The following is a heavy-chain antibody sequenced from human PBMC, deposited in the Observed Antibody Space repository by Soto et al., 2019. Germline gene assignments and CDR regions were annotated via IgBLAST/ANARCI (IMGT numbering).Heavy chain of an antibody. Sequence: ASVKASCKASGYTFTSYGISWVRQAPGQVLEGLGWISAYNGNTNYAQKLQGRVTMTTDTSTSTAYMELRSLRSDDTAVYYCARDRTTPYYFEYWGQGTMVTVSS. J-gene: IGHJ4*02. V-gene: IGHV1-18*01. CDR3: ARDRTTPYYFEY. CDR1: GYTFTSYG. D-gene: IGHD1-1*01. CDR2: ISAYNGNT.